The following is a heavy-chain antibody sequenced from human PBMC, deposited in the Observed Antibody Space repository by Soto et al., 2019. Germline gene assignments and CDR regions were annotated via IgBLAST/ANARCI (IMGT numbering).Heavy chain of an antibody. CDR2: ITTSSAYI. CDR3: VSSGTARLLRHSWFDT. CDR1: GFTFNTYD. V-gene: IGHV3-21*01. Sequence: EVQLVESGGGLVKPGGSLRLSCAASGFTFNTYDMNWVRQAPGKGLEWVSSITTSSAYIYYADPLKGRITISRDNAKNSLFLQINSLRAEDTAVYYCVSSGTARLLRHSWFDTWGQGTLVTVSS. J-gene: IGHJ5*02. D-gene: IGHD2-21*01.